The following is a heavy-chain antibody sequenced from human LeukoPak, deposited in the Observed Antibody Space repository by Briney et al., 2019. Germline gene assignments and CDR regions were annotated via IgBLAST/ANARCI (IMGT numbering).Heavy chain of an antibody. V-gene: IGHV4-59*01. CDR3: ARGAGIAVAGTVLNWFDP. CDR1: GGSISSDY. Sequence: SETLSLTCTVSGGSISSDYWSWIRQPPGKGLEWIGYIYYSGTTNYNPSLKSRVTISVDTSKNQFSLKLSSVTAADTAVYYCARGAGIAVAGTVLNWFDPWGQGTLVTVSS. D-gene: IGHD6-19*01. CDR2: IYYSGTT. J-gene: IGHJ5*02.